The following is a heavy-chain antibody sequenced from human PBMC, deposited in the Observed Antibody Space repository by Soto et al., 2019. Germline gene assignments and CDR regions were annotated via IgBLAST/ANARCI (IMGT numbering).Heavy chain of an antibody. CDR3: ARRTYESGWRHYFDY. CDR1: GFTFSRFS. Sequence: GGSLRLSCIASGFTFSRFSMHWVRQAPGKGLEWVAVVSHERNTTYYVDSVKGRFTISADNSLNTAYLQWNTLRASDTAIYYCARRTYESGWRHYFDYWGQGTLVTVSS. J-gene: IGHJ4*02. CDR2: VSHERNTT. V-gene: IGHV3-30-3*01. D-gene: IGHD6-19*01.